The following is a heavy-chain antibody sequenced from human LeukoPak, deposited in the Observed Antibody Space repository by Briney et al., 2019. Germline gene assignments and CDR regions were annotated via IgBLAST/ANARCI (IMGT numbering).Heavy chain of an antibody. CDR3: ARGCRNWNNLGGTSYMDV. CDR1: GGSISSSSYY. Sequence: SETLSLTCTVSGGSISSSSYYWGWIRQPPGKGLEWIGSIYYSGSTYYNPSLKSRVTISVDTSKNQFSLKLSSVTAADTAVYYCARGCRNWNNLGGTSYMDVWGKGTTVTVSS. V-gene: IGHV4-39*07. D-gene: IGHD1/OR15-1a*01. CDR2: IYYSGST. J-gene: IGHJ6*03.